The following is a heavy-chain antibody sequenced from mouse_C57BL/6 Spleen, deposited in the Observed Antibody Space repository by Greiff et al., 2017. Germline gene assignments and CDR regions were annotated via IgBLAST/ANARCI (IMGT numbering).Heavy chain of an antibody. CDR1: GYAFSSYW. CDR2: IYPGDGDT. J-gene: IGHJ4*01. CDR3: ARWGSSPLYAMDY. D-gene: IGHD1-1*01. Sequence: QVQLQQSGAELVKPGASVKISCKASGYAFSSYWMNWVKQRPGKGLEWIGQIYPGDGDTNYNGKFKGKATLTADKSSSTAYMQLSSLTSEASAVYFCARWGSSPLYAMDYWGQGTSVTVSS. V-gene: IGHV1-80*01.